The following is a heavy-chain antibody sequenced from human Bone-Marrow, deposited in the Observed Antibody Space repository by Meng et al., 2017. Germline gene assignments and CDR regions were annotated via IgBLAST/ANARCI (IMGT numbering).Heavy chain of an antibody. V-gene: IGHV1-2*02. CDR2: INPDSGDT. J-gene: IGHJ4*02. CDR1: GYTFSDYS. Sequence: ASVKVSCKASGYTFSDYSMHWVRQAPGQGLEWMGWINPDSGDTNYAQKFQGRVTMTRDTSTSTVYMELSSLRSEDTAVYYCARDSRRRHVFRPNTPLVPDYFDYWGQGTLVTVSS. D-gene: IGHD6-13*01. CDR3: ARDSRRRHVFRPNTPLVPDYFDY.